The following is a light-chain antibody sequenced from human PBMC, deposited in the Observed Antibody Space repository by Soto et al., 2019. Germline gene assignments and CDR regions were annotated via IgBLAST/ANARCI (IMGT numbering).Light chain of an antibody. CDR2: GAS. Sequence: VLTQSPGTLSLSPGEGANLSCRASQSVSSSYLAWYQQKPGQAPRLLIYGASSRATGIPDRFSGSGSGTDFTLTISRLEPEDFAVYYCQQYGSSPSTFGPGTKVDIK. CDR3: QQYGSSPST. V-gene: IGKV3-20*01. J-gene: IGKJ3*01. CDR1: QSVSSSY.